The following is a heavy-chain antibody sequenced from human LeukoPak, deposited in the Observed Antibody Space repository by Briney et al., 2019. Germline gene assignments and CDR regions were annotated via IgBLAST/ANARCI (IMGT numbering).Heavy chain of an antibody. CDR1: GFTFTVYW. CDR3: ARVGAWEIQRVSDY. Sequence: HAGGSLRLSCAASGFTFTVYWMTWVRQIPGKGLEWVANIHKAGTESYYVDSVKGRFAISRDNAKNSLYLQLSSLRVDDTAVYYCARVGAWEIQRVSDYWGQGTLVTVSS. V-gene: IGHV3-7*01. CDR2: IHKAGTES. D-gene: IGHD1-26*01. J-gene: IGHJ4*02.